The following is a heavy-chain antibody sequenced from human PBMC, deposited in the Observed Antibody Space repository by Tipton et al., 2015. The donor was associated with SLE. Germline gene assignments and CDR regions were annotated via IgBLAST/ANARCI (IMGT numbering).Heavy chain of an antibody. CDR2: IYYSGST. J-gene: IGHJ4*02. D-gene: IGHD3-22*01. CDR1: GGSISSYY. Sequence: TLSLTCTVSGGSISSYYWGWIRQPPGKGLEWIGYIYYSGSTNYNPSLKSRVTISVDTSKNQFSLKLSSVTAADTAVYYCARDPYDSSGPFDYWGQGTLVTVSS. CDR3: ARDPYDSSGPFDY. V-gene: IGHV4-59*01.